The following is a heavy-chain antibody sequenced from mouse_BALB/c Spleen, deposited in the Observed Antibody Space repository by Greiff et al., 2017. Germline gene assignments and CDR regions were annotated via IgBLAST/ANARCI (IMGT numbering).Heavy chain of an antibody. CDR1: GFTFSSYA. CDR3: ASDEAWFDY. CDR2: ISSGGSYT. Sequence: EVKLVESGGGLVKPGGSLKLSCAASGFTFSSYAMSWVRQTPEKRLEWVATISSGGSYTYYPDSVKGRFTISRDNAKNTLYLQMSSLKSEDTAVCYCASDEAWFDYWGQGTTLTVSS. J-gene: IGHJ2*01. D-gene: IGHD6-1*01. V-gene: IGHV5-6-4*01.